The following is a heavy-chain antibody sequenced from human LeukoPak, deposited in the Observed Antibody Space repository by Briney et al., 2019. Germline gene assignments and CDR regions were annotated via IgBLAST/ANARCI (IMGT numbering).Heavy chain of an antibody. D-gene: IGHD3-22*01. CDR1: GYSFTTHW. CDR3: ARPPTPYYDSSGYYYY. CDR2: IYPGDSDT. V-gene: IGHV5-51*01. J-gene: IGHJ4*02. Sequence: GESLKISCKGSGYSFTTHWIGWVRQMPGKGLGWMGIIYPGDSDTRYSPSFQGQVTISADKSISTAYLQWSSLKASDTAMYYCARPPTPYYDSSGYYYYWGQGTLVTVSS.